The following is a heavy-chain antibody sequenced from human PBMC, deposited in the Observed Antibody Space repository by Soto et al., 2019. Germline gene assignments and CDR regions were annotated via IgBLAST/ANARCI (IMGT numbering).Heavy chain of an antibody. CDR3: AKDSSGSASKLLNWFDP. J-gene: IGHJ5*02. Sequence: PWWSLRLSCSASVFTCSSYAMSWFRQAPGKGLEWVSAISGSGGSTYYADSVKGRFTISRDNSKNTLYLQMNSLRAEDTAVYYCAKDSSGSASKLLNWFDPWGQGTLVTVSS. CDR1: VFTCSSYA. V-gene: IGHV3-23*01. CDR2: ISGSGGST. D-gene: IGHD3-10*01.